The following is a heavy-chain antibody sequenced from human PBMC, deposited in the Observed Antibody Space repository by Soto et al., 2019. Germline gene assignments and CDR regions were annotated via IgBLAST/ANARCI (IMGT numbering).Heavy chain of an antibody. CDR2: IIPIFGTA. CDR3: ARALTPLYMVRGVITYYYYYGMDV. D-gene: IGHD3-10*01. CDR1: GGTFSSYA. J-gene: IGHJ6*02. Sequence: SVKVSCKASGGTFSSYAISWVRQAPGQGLEWMGRIIPIFGTANYAQKFQGRVTITADESTSTAYMELSSLRSEDTAVYYCARALTPLYMVRGVITYYYYYGMDVWGQGTTVTVSS. V-gene: IGHV1-69*13.